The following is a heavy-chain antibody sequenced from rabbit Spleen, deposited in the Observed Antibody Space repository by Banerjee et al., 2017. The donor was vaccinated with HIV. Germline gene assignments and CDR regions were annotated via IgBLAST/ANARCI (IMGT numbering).Heavy chain of an antibody. J-gene: IGHJ3*01. CDR1: GFTLSTYY. D-gene: IGHD6-1*01. Sequence: QEQLKESGGGLVQPGGSLKLSCKASGFTLSTYYMCWVRQAPGKGLEWIACIYIGDGDTYYMSWAKGRFTISKTSSTTVTLQMTSLTAADTATYFCARDYVSNDGWSDLWGQGTLVTVS. V-gene: IGHV1S45*01. CDR2: IYIGDGDT. CDR3: ARDYVSNDGWSDL.